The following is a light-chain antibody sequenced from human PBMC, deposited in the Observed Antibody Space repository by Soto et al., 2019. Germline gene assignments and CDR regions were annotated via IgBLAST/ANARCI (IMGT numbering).Light chain of an antibody. J-gene: IGLJ1*01. V-gene: IGLV2-23*01. CDR1: SSDVGRYDL. CDR2: EGL. Sequence: QSALTQPASVSGSPGQSITISCTGTSSDVGRYDLVSWYQQHPGKAPKLMIYEGLKRPSGVSSRFSGSKSGNTASLTISGLQTDDEAHYSCCSYAGNSTYVFGTGTKVTVL. CDR3: CSYAGNSTYV.